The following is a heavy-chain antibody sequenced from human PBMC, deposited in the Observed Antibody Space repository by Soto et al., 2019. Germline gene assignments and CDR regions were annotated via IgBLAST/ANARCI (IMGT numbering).Heavy chain of an antibody. CDR1: GYSFTSYW. Sequence: GESLKISCKGSGYSFTSYWIGWVRQMPGKGLEWMGIIYPDDSDTRYSPSFQGQVTISADKYISTAYLQWSSLKASDTAMYYCATDRYGSGSYYNPYYYGMDVWGQGTTVTVSS. CDR2: IYPDDSDT. J-gene: IGHJ6*02. V-gene: IGHV5-51*01. D-gene: IGHD3-10*01. CDR3: ATDRYGSGSYYNPYYYGMDV.